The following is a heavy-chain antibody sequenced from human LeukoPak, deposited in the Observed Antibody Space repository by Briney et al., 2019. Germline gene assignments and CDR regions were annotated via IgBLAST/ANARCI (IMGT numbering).Heavy chain of an antibody. Sequence: SETLCLTCTASGCSISSYCWSWLRQPAGTGLEWIGRIYTSGSTNYNPSLKSRVTMSVDTSKNHFSLKLSSVTAADTAVYYCASYDLWRGTPGVWGQGTLVTVSS. CDR1: GCSISSYC. J-gene: IGHJ4*02. CDR3: ASYDLWRGTPGV. V-gene: IGHV4-4*07. D-gene: IGHD3-3*01. CDR2: IYTSGST.